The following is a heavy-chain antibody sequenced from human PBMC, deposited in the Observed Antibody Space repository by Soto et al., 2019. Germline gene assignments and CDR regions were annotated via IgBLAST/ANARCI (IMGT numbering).Heavy chain of an antibody. D-gene: IGHD3-3*01. V-gene: IGHV3-33*01. J-gene: IGHJ6*02. Sequence: PGGSLRLSCAASGFTFSSYGMHWVRQAPGKGLEWVAVIWYDGSNKYYADSVKGRFTISRDNSKNTLYLQMNSLRAEDTAVYYCARERRSYYDFWSGYYTPYHYYYGMDVWGQGTTVTVSS. CDR1: GFTFSSYG. CDR2: IWYDGSNK. CDR3: ARERRSYYDFWSGYYTPYHYYYGMDV.